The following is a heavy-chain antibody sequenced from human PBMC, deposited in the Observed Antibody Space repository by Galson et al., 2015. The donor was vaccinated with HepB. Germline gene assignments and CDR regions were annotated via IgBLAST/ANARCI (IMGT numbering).Heavy chain of an antibody. V-gene: IGHV1-69*10. CDR3: ARDPRRPLVVITSGWFDP. CDR1: GGTFSSYA. J-gene: IGHJ5*02. CDR2: IIPILGIA. Sequence: VKVSCKASGGTFSSYAISWVRQAPGQGPEWMGRIIPILGIANYAQKFQGRVTITADKSTSTAYMELSSLRSEDTAVYYCARDPRRPLVVITSGWFDPWGRGTLVTVSS. D-gene: IGHD3-22*01.